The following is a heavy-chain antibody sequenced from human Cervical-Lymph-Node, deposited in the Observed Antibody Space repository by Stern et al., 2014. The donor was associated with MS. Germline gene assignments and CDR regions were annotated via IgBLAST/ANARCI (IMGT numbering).Heavy chain of an antibody. Sequence: QVTLKEPGPALVKPTQTLTLTCTFSGFSLSTSGMCVSWIRQPPGKALEWLALIDWADDKYYSTPLKTRPTTSKDTSKNQVVLTMTNMDPVDTATYYCARNAVAGTLGGFDYWGQGTLVTVSS. D-gene: IGHD6-19*01. CDR3: ARNAVAGTLGGFDY. CDR2: IDWADDK. J-gene: IGHJ4*02. CDR1: GFSLSTSGMC. V-gene: IGHV2-70*01.